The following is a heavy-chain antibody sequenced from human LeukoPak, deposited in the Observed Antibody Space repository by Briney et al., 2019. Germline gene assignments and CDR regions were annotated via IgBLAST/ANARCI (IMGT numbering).Heavy chain of an antibody. CDR1: GGSMSSGSSY. CDR2: IYYSRST. Sequence: SETLSLTCTVSGGSMSSGSSYWGWIRQPPGKGLEWIGTIYYSRSTYYNPSLKSRVTISADTSKNQFSLKLSSVTAADTAVYYCARTRGYSGYVDAFDIWGQGTMVTVFS. V-gene: IGHV4-39*01. D-gene: IGHD5-12*01. CDR3: ARTRGYSGYVDAFDI. J-gene: IGHJ3*02.